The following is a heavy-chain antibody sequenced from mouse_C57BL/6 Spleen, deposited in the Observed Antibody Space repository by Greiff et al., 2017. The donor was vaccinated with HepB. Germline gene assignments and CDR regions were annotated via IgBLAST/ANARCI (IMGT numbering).Heavy chain of an antibody. D-gene: IGHD2-5*01. CDR2: ISYSGST. V-gene: IGHV3-8*01. CDR3: ARLSVYYSNYEGYFDV. CDR1: GYSITSDY. J-gene: IGHJ1*03. Sequence: VQLKESGPGLAKPSQTLSLTCSVTGYSITSDYWNWIRKFPGNKLEYMGYISYSGSTYYNPSLKSRISITRDTSKNQYYLQLNSVTTEDTATYYCARLSVYYSNYEGYFDVWGTGTTVTVSS.